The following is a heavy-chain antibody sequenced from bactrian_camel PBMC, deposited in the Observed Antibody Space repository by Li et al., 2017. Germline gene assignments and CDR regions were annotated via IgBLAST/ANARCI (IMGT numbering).Heavy chain of an antibody. CDR2: IDSHGRT. CDR1: GYAYNAYS. V-gene: IGHV3S53*01. Sequence: HVQLVESGGGSVQAGGSVRLSCSMTGYAYNAYSKGWFRQAPGKEREGIASIDSHGRTNYADSVKGRFTISKDNAKITLFLQMNSLELEDTAMYYCAYDRLV. D-gene: IGHD7*01.